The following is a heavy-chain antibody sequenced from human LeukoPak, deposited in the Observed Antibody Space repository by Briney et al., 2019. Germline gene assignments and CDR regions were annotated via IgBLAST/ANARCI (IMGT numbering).Heavy chain of an antibody. CDR3: ARGAQAYYGSGSYHFDY. V-gene: IGHV6-1*01. J-gene: IGHJ4*02. CDR1: GDSVSSNSAA. D-gene: IGHD3-10*01. CDR2: TYYRSKWYS. Sequence: SQTLSLTCAISGDSVSSNSAAWNWIRQSPSRGLEWLGRTYYRSKWYSDYAVSVKSRITINPDTSKNQFSLQLNSVTPEDTAVYYCARGAQAYYGSGSYHFDYWGQGTLVTVSS.